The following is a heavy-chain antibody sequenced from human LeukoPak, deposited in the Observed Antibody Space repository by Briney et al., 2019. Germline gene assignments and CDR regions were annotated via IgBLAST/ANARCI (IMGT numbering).Heavy chain of an antibody. V-gene: IGHV3-72*01. CDR1: GFISSDHY. J-gene: IGHJ3*02. D-gene: IGHD1-26*01. Sequence: GGSLRLSCAASGFISSDHYMDWVRQAPGKGLEWVGRTRDEANIYTTKYAASVKGRFTISRDDSKNSLYLQMNSLKTEDTAVYYCASPVGATTVRAFDIWGQGAMVTVSS. CDR3: ASPVGATTVRAFDI. CDR2: TRDEANIYTT.